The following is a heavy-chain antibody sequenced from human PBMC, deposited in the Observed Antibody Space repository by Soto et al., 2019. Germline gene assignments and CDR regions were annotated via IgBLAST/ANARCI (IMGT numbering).Heavy chain of an antibody. Sequence: QRLSCAPSGCTYSESYLRSLHQDTGKGLEWVSYISSSGSTIYYADSVKGRFTISRDNAKNSLYLQMNSLRAEDTAVYYCARESTFIPGIEGTLFDPWGQGTLVTVSS. CDR3: ARESTFIPGIEGTLFDP. V-gene: IGHV3-11*01. CDR2: ISSSGSTI. D-gene: IGHD6-13*01. CDR1: GCTYSESY. J-gene: IGHJ5*02.